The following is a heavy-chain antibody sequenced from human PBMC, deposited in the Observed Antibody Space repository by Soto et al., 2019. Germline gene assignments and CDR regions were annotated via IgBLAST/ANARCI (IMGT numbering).Heavy chain of an antibody. V-gene: IGHV3-23*03. J-gene: IGHJ4*02. Sequence: EVQLLESGGGSAQPGGSLRLSCAASGFTFRRYYMAWVRQAPGKGLEWISSIQNVGGTTYYADSVKGRFSISRDNSKDILILQMNSLRAEVTAVYYCAKLLYLGDPGFFVDSWGQGTLVTVSS. CDR2: IQNVGGTT. CDR1: GFTFRRYY. CDR3: AKLLYLGDPGFFVDS. D-gene: IGHD3-10*01.